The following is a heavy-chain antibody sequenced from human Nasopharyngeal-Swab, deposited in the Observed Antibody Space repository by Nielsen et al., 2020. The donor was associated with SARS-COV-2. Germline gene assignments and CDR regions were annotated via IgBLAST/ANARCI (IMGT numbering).Heavy chain of an antibody. V-gene: IGHV3-7*01. Sequence: GGSLRLTCAGSGFTFSWYWVSWVRQAPGKGLEWVANIKQDGSEKYYEDSVKGRFTISGDNAKNSLYLQMNSLRAEDTAVYYCARDKGMRDYVWGSYRSSYYYYYGMDVWGQGTTVTVSS. CDR2: IKQDGSEK. J-gene: IGHJ6*02. CDR1: GFTFSWYW. CDR3: ARDKGMRDYVWGSYRSSYYYYYGMDV. D-gene: IGHD3-16*02.